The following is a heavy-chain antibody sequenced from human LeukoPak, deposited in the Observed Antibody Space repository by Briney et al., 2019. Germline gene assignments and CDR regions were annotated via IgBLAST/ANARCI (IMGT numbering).Heavy chain of an antibody. J-gene: IGHJ4*02. V-gene: IGHV1-2*02. Sequence: EASVKVSCKASGYTFTAYDMHWVRQAPGKGLEWMAWINPNSGSTKYAQKFKGRVTMTRDTSISTAYMELSRLTSDDTAVYYCARESIPHLAAIDYWGQGTLVTVSS. CDR3: ARESIPHLAAIDY. D-gene: IGHD5-24*01. CDR1: GYTFTAYD. CDR2: INPNSGST.